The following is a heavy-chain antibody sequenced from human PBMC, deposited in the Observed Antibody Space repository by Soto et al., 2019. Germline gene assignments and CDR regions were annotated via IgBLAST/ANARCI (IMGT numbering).Heavy chain of an antibody. J-gene: IGHJ6*02. CDR1: GYTLTDLS. V-gene: IGHV1-24*01. D-gene: IGHD1-26*01. Sequence: ASVKVSCKVSGYTLTDLSMHWVRQAPGKGLEWLGGFDPEDGETIYAQKFQGRVTMTEDTSTDTSYMELSSLRSEDTAAYYCATVCPVGDTAGRYLGYYYGMDVWGQGTTVTVS. CDR3: ATVCPVGDTAGRYLGYYYGMDV. CDR2: FDPEDGET.